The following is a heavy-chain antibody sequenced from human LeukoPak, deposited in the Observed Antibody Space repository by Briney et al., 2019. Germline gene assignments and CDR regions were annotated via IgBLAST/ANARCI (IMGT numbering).Heavy chain of an antibody. CDR2: INPGGGST. D-gene: IGHD6-13*01. Sequence: ASVKVSCKASGYTFTSYYMHWVRQAPGQGLEWMGIINPGGGSTSYAQKFQGRVTMTRDTSTSTGYMELSSLRSEDTAVYYCARDCSSWSLYYSKGMDVWGQGTTVTVSS. J-gene: IGHJ6*02. CDR1: GYTFTSYY. V-gene: IGHV1-46*01. CDR3: ARDCSSWSLYYSKGMDV.